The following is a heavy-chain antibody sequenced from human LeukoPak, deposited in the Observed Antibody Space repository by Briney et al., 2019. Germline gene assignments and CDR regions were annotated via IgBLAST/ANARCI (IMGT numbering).Heavy chain of an antibody. V-gene: IGHV7-4-1*02. CDR1: GYTFTSYA. CDR2: INTNTGNP. J-gene: IGHJ4*02. Sequence: ASVKVSCKASGYTFTSYAMNWVRQAPGRGLEWMGWINTNTGNPTYAQGFTGRFVFSLDTSVSTAYLQISSLKAEDTAVYYCAREHPGYYDILTGYYTPPHFDYWGQGTLVTVSS. D-gene: IGHD3-9*01. CDR3: AREHPGYYDILTGYYTPPHFDY.